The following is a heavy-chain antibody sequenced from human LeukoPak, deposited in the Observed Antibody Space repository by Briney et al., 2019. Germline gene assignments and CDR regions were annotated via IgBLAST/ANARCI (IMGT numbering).Heavy chain of an antibody. CDR1: GGSINSYY. Sequence: PSETLSLTCTVSGGSINSYYWSWIRQTAGKGLEWIGSIFHSGSTYYNPSLKSRVTISVDTSKNQFSLKLSSVTAADTAVYYCARDMYFDFWSGYYTFDYWGQGTLVTVSS. D-gene: IGHD3-3*01. J-gene: IGHJ4*02. CDR3: ARDMYFDFWSGYYTFDY. V-gene: IGHV4-4*07. CDR2: IFHSGST.